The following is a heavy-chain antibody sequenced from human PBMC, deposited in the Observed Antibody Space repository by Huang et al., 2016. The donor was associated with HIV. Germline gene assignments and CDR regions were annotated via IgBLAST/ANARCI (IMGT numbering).Heavy chain of an antibody. D-gene: IGHD3-22*01. Sequence: QVQLQESGPGLVKPSQTLSLTCTVSGGSISSGSYYWHWIRQPSWKGLAWIGHIYTTGRTNYNPSIKSRVTISVDTYKKQFSLRLSSVTAADTAVYYCARNYYDSSGYYYFWRSDAFDIWGQGTMVTVSS. CDR2: IYTTGRT. CDR3: ARNYYDSSGYYYFWRSDAFDI. CDR1: GGSISSGSYY. J-gene: IGHJ3*02. V-gene: IGHV4-61*09.